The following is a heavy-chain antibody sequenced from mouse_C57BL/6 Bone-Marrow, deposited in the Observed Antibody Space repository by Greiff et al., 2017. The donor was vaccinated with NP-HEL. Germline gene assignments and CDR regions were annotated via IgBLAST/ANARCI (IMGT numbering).Heavy chain of an antibody. D-gene: IGHD2-4*01. CDR1: GFSLTSYG. Sequence: VQLQQSGPGLVQPSQSLSITCTVSGFSLTSYGVHWVRQSPGKGLEWLGVIWRGGSTDYNAAFMSRLSLTKDNSKSQVFFKMNSLQDDDTAIYYCANLYDYDGGLAYWGQGTLVTVSA. CDR2: IWRGGST. CDR3: ANLYDYDGGLAY. J-gene: IGHJ3*01. V-gene: IGHV2-5*01.